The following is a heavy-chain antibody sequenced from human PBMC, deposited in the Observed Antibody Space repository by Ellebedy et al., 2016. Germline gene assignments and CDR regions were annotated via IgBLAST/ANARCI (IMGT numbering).Heavy chain of an antibody. J-gene: IGHJ6*02. Sequence: GGSLRLSXAASGFSVTSNDMSWVRQAPGKGLEWVALISYDGRKQHYTDSVKGRFTVSRDNSKNRLYLQMNSLRVEDTAVYSCARVRSPDYSTNYDLDVWGQGTTVTVSS. D-gene: IGHD3-22*01. CDR3: ARVRSPDYSTNYDLDV. CDR2: ISYDGRKQ. CDR1: GFSVTSND. V-gene: IGHV3-30*03.